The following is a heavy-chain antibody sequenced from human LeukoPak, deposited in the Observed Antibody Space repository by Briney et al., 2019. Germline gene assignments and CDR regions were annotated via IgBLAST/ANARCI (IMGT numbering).Heavy chain of an antibody. V-gene: IGHV1-2*02. Sequence: ASVKVSCKASGYTFTGYYMHWVRQAPGQGLEWMGWINPNSGGTNYAQKFQGRVTMTRDTSISTAYMELSRLRSDDTAVYYCARDPYDYVWGSYGLFGYWGQGTLVTVSS. CDR1: GYTFTGYY. CDR2: INPNSGGT. J-gene: IGHJ4*02. CDR3: ARDPYDYVWGSYGLFGY. D-gene: IGHD3-16*01.